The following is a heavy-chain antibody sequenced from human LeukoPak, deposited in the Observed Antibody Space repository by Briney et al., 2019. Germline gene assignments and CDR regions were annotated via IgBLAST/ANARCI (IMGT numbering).Heavy chain of an antibody. CDR2: INSDGSSA. Sequence: GGSLRLSCAASGFPFSSYAMTWVRQAPGKGLVWVSRINSDGSSASYADSVKGRFTISRDNAKNTLYLQMNSLRAEDTAVYYCARHLTYGGWNSWGQGTLVTVSS. D-gene: IGHD4-23*01. CDR3: ARHLTYGGWNS. V-gene: IGHV3-74*01. CDR1: GFPFSSYA. J-gene: IGHJ4*02.